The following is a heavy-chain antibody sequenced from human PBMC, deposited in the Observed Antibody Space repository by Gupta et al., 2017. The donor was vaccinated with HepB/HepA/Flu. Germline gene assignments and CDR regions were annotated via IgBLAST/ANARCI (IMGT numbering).Heavy chain of an antibody. CDR2: ISSSGSTI. V-gene: IGHV3-48*03. J-gene: IGHJ4*02. CDR1: GFTFSFYE. CDR3: ARIPLDFDF. Sequence: EVQLVESGGGLVQPGGSLRLSCAASGFTFSFYEMNWVRQAPGKGLEWVAYISSSGSTISYADSVKGRFTISRDNAKNSLYLQMHSLRAEDTAVYYCARIPLDFDFWGQGTLVTVPS. D-gene: IGHD2-21*01.